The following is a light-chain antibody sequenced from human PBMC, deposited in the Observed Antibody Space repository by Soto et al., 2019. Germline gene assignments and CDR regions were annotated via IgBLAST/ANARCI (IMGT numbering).Light chain of an antibody. CDR2: DAS. V-gene: IGKV1-5*01. Sequence: DIQITQSPSTLSASVGDRVTITCRASQSISSWLAWYQQKPGKAPKLLIYDASSLESGVPSRFSGSGSGTEFTLTISSLQPDDFATYHCQQHNSYWTFGQGTKVDIK. CDR1: QSISSW. J-gene: IGKJ1*01. CDR3: QQHNSYWT.